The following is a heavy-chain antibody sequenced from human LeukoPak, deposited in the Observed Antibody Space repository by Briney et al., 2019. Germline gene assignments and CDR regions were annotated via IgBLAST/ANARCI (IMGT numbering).Heavy chain of an antibody. CDR2: IYTSGGT. J-gene: IGHJ3*02. Sequence: PSQTLSLTCTVSGGSITNLDYYRTWIRQPAGKRLEWIGRIYTSGGTNYNPSLKSRVTMSVDRSKNEISLHLASLTAADTALYYCAGRGSSSGTFDIWGPGTFVTVSS. D-gene: IGHD3-10*01. V-gene: IGHV4-61*02. CDR3: AGRGSSSGTFDI. CDR1: GGSITNLDYY.